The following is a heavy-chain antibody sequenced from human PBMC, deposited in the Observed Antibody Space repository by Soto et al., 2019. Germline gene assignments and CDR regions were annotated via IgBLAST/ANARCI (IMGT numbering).Heavy chain of an antibody. CDR3: ARGGCSSTSCYKNWFDP. V-gene: IGHV4-31*03. Sequence: SETLSLTCTVSGGSISSGGYYWSWIRQHPGKGLEWIGYIYYSGSTYYNPSLKSRVTISVDTSKNQFSLKLSSVTAADTAVYYCARGGCSSTSCYKNWFDPWGQGTLVTVS. D-gene: IGHD2-2*02. CDR2: IYYSGST. CDR1: GGSISSGGYY. J-gene: IGHJ5*02.